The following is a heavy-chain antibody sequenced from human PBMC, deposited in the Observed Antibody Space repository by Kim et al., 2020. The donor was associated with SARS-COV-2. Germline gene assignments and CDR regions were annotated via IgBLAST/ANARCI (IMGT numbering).Heavy chain of an antibody. CDR2: ISYDGSNK. Sequence: GGSLRLSCAASGFTFSSYGMHWVRQAPGKGLEWVAVISYDGSNKYYADSVKGRFTISRDNSKNTLYLQMNSLRAEDTAVYYCAKDQGGSGSQVGVYWGQGTLVTVSS. V-gene: IGHV3-30*18. D-gene: IGHD3-22*01. CDR1: GFTFSSYG. J-gene: IGHJ1*01. CDR3: AKDQGGSGSQVGVY.